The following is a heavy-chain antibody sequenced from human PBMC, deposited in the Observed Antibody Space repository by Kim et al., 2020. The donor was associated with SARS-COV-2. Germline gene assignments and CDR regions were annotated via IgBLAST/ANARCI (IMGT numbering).Heavy chain of an antibody. V-gene: IGHV4-39*07. J-gene: IGHJ4*02. Sequence: KPSLKSEVTLYVATSKNQFSLKLSSVTAADTAVYYCARGVGSSGGFFDYWGQGTLVTVSS. D-gene: IGHD3-10*01. CDR3: ARGVGSSGGFFDY.